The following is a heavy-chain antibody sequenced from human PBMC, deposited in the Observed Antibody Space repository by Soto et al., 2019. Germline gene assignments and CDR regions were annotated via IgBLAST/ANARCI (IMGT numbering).Heavy chain of an antibody. CDR2: INAGNGDT. Sequence: QVQLVQSGAEVKKPGASVKVSCKASGYTFTTYAMHWVRQAPGQRLEWMGWINAGNGDTKYSQKFQGRVTITRDTSASTAYREWSTLTSEDAAVYYCARGRYDQGDYVLYCYYLDVWGKGPPVPASS. D-gene: IGHD4-17*01. CDR3: ARGRYDQGDYVLYCYYLDV. V-gene: IGHV1-3*01. J-gene: IGHJ6*03. CDR1: GYTFTTYA.